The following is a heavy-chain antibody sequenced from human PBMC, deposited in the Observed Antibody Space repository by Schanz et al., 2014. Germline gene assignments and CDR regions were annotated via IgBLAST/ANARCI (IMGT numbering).Heavy chain of an antibody. Sequence: EVQLVESGGGLVQPGGSLRLSCAASGITFSSYAMSWVRQAPGKGLEWLSVISASGGDTYYADSVKGRFTISRDNSKNTLYLQMNSLRAEDTGLYFCARGGSGSHYRLDYWGQGTLVTVSS. J-gene: IGHJ4*02. CDR1: GITFSSYA. CDR3: ARGGSGSHYRLDY. D-gene: IGHD1-26*01. V-gene: IGHV3-23*04. CDR2: ISASGGDT.